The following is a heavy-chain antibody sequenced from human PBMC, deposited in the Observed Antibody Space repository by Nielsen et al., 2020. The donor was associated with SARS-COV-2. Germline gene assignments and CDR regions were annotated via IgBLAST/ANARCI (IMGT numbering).Heavy chain of an antibody. D-gene: IGHD4-17*01. V-gene: IGHV3-20*01. J-gene: IGHJ6*02. Sequence: GESLKISCAASGFTFDDYGMSWVRQAPGKGLEWVSGINWNGGSTGYADSVKGRFTISRDTAKNSLYLQMNSLRAEDTALYHCARHGDYAYYYYGMDVWGQGTTVTVSS. CDR1: GFTFDDYG. CDR3: ARHGDYAYYYYGMDV. CDR2: INWNGGST.